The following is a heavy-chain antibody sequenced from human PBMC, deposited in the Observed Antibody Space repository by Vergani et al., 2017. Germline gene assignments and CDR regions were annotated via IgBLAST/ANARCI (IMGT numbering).Heavy chain of an antibody. J-gene: IGHJ6*02. CDR1: GYTFTSYG. V-gene: IGHV1-18*01. CDR3: ARVATYNWRNYYGMDV. CDR2: ISAYNGNT. Sequence: QVQLVQSGAEVNKPGASVKVSCKASGYTFTSYGISWVRPAPGQGLEWMGWISAYNGNTNYAQKLQGRVTMTTDTSTGTAYMELRSLRSDDTAVYYCARVATYNWRNYYGMDVWGQGTTVTVSS. D-gene: IGHD1-1*01.